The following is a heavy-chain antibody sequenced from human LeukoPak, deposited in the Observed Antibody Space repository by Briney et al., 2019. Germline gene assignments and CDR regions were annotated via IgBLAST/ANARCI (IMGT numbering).Heavy chain of an antibody. Sequence: SETLSLTCTVSGGSISSGGYYWSWIRQPPGKGLEWIGCIYHSGSTYYNPSLKGRVTISVDRSKNQFSLKLSSVTAADTAVYYCARGVGEYYFDYWGQGTLVTVSS. V-gene: IGHV4-30-2*01. CDR3: ARGVGEYYFDY. CDR1: GGSISSGGYY. D-gene: IGHD3-16*01. CDR2: IYHSGST. J-gene: IGHJ4*02.